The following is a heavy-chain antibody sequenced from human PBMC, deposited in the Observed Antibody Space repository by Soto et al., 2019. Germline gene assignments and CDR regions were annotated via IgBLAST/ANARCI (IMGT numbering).Heavy chain of an antibody. CDR3: ARAGYYYDSWSAFDI. CDR1: GGTFSSYA. CDR2: IIPIFGTA. Sequence: QVQLVQSGAEVKKPGSSVKVSCKASGGTFSSYAISWVRQAPGQGLEWMGGIIPIFGTANYAQKFQGRVTINADESTSTADMELRSLRSEETAVYYCARAGYYYDSWSAFDIWGQGTMVTVSS. V-gene: IGHV1-69*12. D-gene: IGHD3-3*01. J-gene: IGHJ3*02.